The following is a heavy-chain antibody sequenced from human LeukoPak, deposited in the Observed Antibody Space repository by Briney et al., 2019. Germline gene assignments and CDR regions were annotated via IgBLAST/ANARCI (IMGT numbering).Heavy chain of an antibody. Sequence: ASVKVSCKASGYTFTSYGISWVRQAPGQGLEWMGWINAYNGNTNYAQKLQGRVTMTTDTSTSTAYMELRSLRSDDTVVYYCARDSGYCSSTSCYDEAFDYWGQGTLVTVSS. CDR1: GYTFTSYG. D-gene: IGHD2-2*01. CDR3: ARDSGYCSSTSCYDEAFDY. J-gene: IGHJ4*02. V-gene: IGHV1-18*01. CDR2: INAYNGNT.